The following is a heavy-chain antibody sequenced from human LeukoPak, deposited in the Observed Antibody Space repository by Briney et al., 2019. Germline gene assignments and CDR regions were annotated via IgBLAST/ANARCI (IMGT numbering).Heavy chain of an antibody. V-gene: IGHV4-59*08. CDR1: GGSISGCY. CDR3: ARHEGIPAALFMLDV. CDR2: IYFSGST. J-gene: IGHJ6*02. Sequence: SETLSLACTVSGGSISGCYWTWIRQPPGKGLEWVGFIYFSGSTSYNPSLKSRVTISVDTAKNQFSLSMRSVTAADTAVYFCARHEGIPAALFMLDVWGQGTTVIVSS. D-gene: IGHD2-2*01.